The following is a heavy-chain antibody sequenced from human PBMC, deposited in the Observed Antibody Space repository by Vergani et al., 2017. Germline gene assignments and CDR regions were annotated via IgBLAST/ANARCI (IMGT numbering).Heavy chain of an antibody. V-gene: IGHV3-9*01. CDR1: GITFWKFG. D-gene: IGHD4-17*01. J-gene: IGHJ6*02. CDR3: ATPQTVTTGGMEV. CDR2: ISWNSGAV. Sequence: EVDLVESGGGLAQPGGSLRLSCEASGITFWKFGMHWVRQGPGKGLEWVSGISWNSGAVDYADSVRGRFTISRDNAKNSLFLEMNSLRFEDTAVYYCATPQTVTTGGMEVWGQGTTVIVSS.